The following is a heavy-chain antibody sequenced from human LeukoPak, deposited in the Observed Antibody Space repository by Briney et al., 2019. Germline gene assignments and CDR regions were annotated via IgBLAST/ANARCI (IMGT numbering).Heavy chain of an antibody. Sequence: GGSLRLSCAASGFTFSSYWMHWVRQAPGQGLVWFSRIKSDGSSTSSADSVKGRFTIPRDNAKHTPYLHMNSLRAADPAVHYCSRDLGYYPGGGSFDYWGQGTLVTVYS. CDR2: IKSDGSST. D-gene: IGHD3-22*01. V-gene: IGHV3-74*01. CDR3: SRDLGYYPGGGSFDY. J-gene: IGHJ4*02. CDR1: GFTFSSYW.